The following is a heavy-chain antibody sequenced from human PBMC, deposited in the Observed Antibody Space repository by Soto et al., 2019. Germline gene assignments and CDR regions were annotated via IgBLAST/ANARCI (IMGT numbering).Heavy chain of an antibody. CDR3: AKGAVRPGSGWYADY. J-gene: IGHJ4*02. CDR1: GFTFSTYA. Sequence: EVQLLESGGGLVQPGGSLRLSCAASGFTFSTYAMSWVRQAPGNGLEWVSAISGSGGTTYYADSVKGRFTISRDNSKKPLYLQMNRLRGEDTAVYYWAKGAVRPGSGWYADYWGQGTLVTVSS. V-gene: IGHV3-23*01. CDR2: ISGSGGTT. D-gene: IGHD6-19*01.